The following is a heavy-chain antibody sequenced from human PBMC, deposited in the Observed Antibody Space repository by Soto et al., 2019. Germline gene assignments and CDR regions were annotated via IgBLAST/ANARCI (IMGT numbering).Heavy chain of an antibody. Sequence: ELQMVESGGGLVQPGRSLRLSCAASGFTFDDYAMHWVRQAPGKGLEWVSGIAWDSNKKHYADSVKGRFTISRDNAKNSLYLQMDSLRPEDTAFYYCAKANGFNLGLQGDWFDPWGQGTLVTVSS. CDR2: IAWDSNKK. D-gene: IGHD3-16*01. J-gene: IGHJ5*02. CDR3: AKANGFNLGLQGDWFDP. CDR1: GFTFDDYA. V-gene: IGHV3-9*01.